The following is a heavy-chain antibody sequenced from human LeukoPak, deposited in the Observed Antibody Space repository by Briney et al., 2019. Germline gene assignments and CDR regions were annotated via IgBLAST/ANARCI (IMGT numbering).Heavy chain of an antibody. J-gene: IGHJ5*02. D-gene: IGHD2-8*01. CDR1: GFTFSSYW. CDR2: INSDGSNT. Sequence: GGCLRLSCAASGFTFSSYWMEWVRQAPGKGLVWVSRINSDGSNTTYADSVKGRFTISRDNGKNTLYLQMNSLRAEDTAVYYCARGVYGPLFDPWGQGTLVTVSS. V-gene: IGHV3-74*01. CDR3: ARGVYGPLFDP.